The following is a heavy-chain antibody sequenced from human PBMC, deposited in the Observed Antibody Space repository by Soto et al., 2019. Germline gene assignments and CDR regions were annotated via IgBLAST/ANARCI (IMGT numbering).Heavy chain of an antibody. Sequence: GESLKISCMGSGYSFTSYWIGWVRQMLGKGLESMGIIYPGDSDTRYSPSFQGQVTISADKSISTAYLQWSSLKASDTAMYYCARRETCTNGVCSWFDPWGQGTLVTVSS. J-gene: IGHJ5*02. CDR2: IYPGDSDT. V-gene: IGHV5-51*01. D-gene: IGHD2-8*01. CDR3: ARRETCTNGVCSWFDP. CDR1: GYSFTSYW.